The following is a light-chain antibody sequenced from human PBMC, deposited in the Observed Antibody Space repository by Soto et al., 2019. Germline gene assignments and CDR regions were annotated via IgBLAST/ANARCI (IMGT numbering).Light chain of an antibody. V-gene: IGKV3-15*01. J-gene: IGKJ1*01. CDR3: QKYNSARWT. CDR1: QSVSSY. Sequence: EIVMTQSPATLSVSPGERATLSCRASQSVSSYSAWHQQKPGQAPRLLIYGASTRASDIPARFSGSGSVTEFALTISSLQPEDVATYYCQKYNSARWTFGQGTKVDIK. CDR2: GAS.